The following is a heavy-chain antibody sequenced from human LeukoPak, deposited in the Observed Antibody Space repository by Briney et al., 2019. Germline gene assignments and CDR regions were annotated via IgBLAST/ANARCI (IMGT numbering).Heavy chain of an antibody. CDR1: GFTFSDYY. V-gene: IGHV3-11*04. CDR3: ARYRSSPNFDY. CDR2: ISSSGSTI. J-gene: IGHJ4*02. D-gene: IGHD6-13*01. Sequence: GGSLRLSCAASGFTFSDYYMSWIRQAPGKGLEWVSYISSSGSTIYYADSVKGRFTISRDNAKNSLYLHMNSLRADDTAVYYCARYRSSPNFDYWGQGTLVTVSS.